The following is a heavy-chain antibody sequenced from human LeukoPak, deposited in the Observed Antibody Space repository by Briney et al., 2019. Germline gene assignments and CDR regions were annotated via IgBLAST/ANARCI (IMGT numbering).Heavy chain of an antibody. D-gene: IGHD3-22*01. Sequence: PGGSLRLSCAASGVTVSSNYMSWVRQAPGKGLEWVSVIYSGGSTYYADSVKGRFTISRHNSKNTLYLQMNSLRAEDTAVYYCATYYYDSSGYAWAFDIWGQGTMVTVSS. CDR2: IYSGGST. CDR1: GVTVSSNY. CDR3: ATYYYDSSGYAWAFDI. V-gene: IGHV3-53*04. J-gene: IGHJ3*02.